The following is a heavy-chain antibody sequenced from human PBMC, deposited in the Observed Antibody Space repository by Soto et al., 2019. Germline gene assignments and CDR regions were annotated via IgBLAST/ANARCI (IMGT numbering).Heavy chain of an antibody. CDR2: IWYDGSNK. Sequence: XSLPISAAAGGGALRRDGRHGVRKATSQGLGWVAVIWYDGSNKYYSDSVKCRFTISRDNSKNTLYLQMNSLRAEDTAVYYCSRDLFSKWELRIAPFGLDFWGQGTLVTVSS. CDR3: SRDLFSKWELRIAPFGLDF. D-gene: IGHD1-26*01. V-gene: IGHV3-33*01. J-gene: IGHJ4*02. CDR1: GGALRRDG.